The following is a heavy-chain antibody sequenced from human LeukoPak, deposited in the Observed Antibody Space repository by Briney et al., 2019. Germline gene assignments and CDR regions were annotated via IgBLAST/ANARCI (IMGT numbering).Heavy chain of an antibody. J-gene: IGHJ4*02. CDR1: GGSFSGYY. D-gene: IGHD6-6*01. CDR2: INDSGST. V-gene: IGHV4-34*01. Sequence: SETLSLTCAVYGGSFSGYYWNWIRQPPGKGLEWIGEINDSGSTNYNPSLKSRVTISVDTSKNQFSLKVSSVTAADTAVYYCVRAGEFSSSADYWGQGIQVTVSS. CDR3: VRAGEFSSSADY.